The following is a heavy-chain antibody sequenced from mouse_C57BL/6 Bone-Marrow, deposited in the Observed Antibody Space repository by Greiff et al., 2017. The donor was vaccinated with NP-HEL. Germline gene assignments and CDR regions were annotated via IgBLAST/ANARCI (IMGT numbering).Heavy chain of an antibody. D-gene: IGHD1-1*01. CDR3: ARKGGSSYEGFAY. CDR1: GFNIKNTY. Sequence: EVQLVESVAELVRPGASVKLSCTASGFNIKNTYMHWVKQRPEQGLEWIGRIDPANGNTKYAPKFQGKATITADTSSNTAYLQLSSLTSEDTAIYYCARKGGSSYEGFAYWGHGTLVTVSA. CDR2: IDPANGNT. J-gene: IGHJ3*01. V-gene: IGHV14-3*01.